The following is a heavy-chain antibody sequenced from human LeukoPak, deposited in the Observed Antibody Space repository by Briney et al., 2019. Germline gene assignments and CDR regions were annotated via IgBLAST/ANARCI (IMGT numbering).Heavy chain of an antibody. D-gene: IGHD2-21*02. CDR2: IDYSGST. CDR1: GGSISSSSYY. V-gene: IGHV4-39*07. CDR3: ARDHRPYCGGDCYPPT. Sequence: SQTLSLTCTVSGGSISSSSYYWGWIRQPPGKGLEWIGSIDYSGSTYYNPSLKSRVTISADTSKNQFSLKLSSVTAADTAVYYCARDHRPYCGGDCYPPTWGQGTLVTVSS. J-gene: IGHJ5*02.